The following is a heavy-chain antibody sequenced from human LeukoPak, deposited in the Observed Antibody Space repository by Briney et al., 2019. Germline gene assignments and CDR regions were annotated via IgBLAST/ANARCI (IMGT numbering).Heavy chain of an antibody. Sequence: GGSLRLSCAASGFTFSSYGMHWVRQAPGKGLEWVAVISYDGSNKYYADSVKGRFTISRDNSKNTLYLQMNSLRAEDTAVYYCAKENVDSTTINYYYYYMDVWGKGTTVTISS. CDR3: AKENVDSTTINYYYYYMDV. V-gene: IGHV3-30*18. CDR1: GFTFSSYG. D-gene: IGHD5-12*01. CDR2: ISYDGSNK. J-gene: IGHJ6*03.